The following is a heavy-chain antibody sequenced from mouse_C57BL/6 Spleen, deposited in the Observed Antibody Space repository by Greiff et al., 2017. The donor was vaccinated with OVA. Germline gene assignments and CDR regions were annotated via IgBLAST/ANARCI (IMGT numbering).Heavy chain of an antibody. CDR3: ARDPGYYDYDVAY. CDR1: GYSITSGYY. V-gene: IGHV3-6*01. D-gene: IGHD2-4*01. CDR2: ISYDGSN. Sequence: EVQLVESGPGLVKPSQSLSLTCSVTGYSITSGYYWNWIRQFPGNKLEWMGYISYDGSNNYNPYLKNRIPITRDTSKNQFFLMLNSVTTEDTATYYCARDPGYYDYDVAYWGQGTLVTVSA. J-gene: IGHJ3*01.